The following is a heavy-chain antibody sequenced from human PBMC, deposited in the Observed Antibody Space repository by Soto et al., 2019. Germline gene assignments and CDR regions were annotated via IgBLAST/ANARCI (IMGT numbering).Heavy chain of an antibody. CDR2: IWYDGSNK. J-gene: IGHJ3*02. CDR3: ARPQVGRDAFDI. CDR1: GFTFSSYG. V-gene: IGHV3-33*01. Sequence: GSLRLSCAASGFTFSSYGMHWVRQAPRKGLEWVAVIWYDGSNKYYADSVKGRFTISRDNSKNTLYLQMNSLRAEDTAVYYCARPQVGRDAFDIWGQGTMVTVSS. D-gene: IGHD2-15*01.